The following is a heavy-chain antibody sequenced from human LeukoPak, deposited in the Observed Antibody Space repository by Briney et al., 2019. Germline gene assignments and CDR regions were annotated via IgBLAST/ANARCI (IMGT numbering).Heavy chain of an antibody. D-gene: IGHD3-3*01. V-gene: IGHV3-21*01. CDR2: ISISSNYI. CDR1: GFTFSRYS. Sequence: GGSLRLSCAASGFTFSRYSMNWVRQAPGKGLEWVSSISISSNYIYYTDSVKGRCTLSRDNGKNSLYLQMNSPRAEDTAVYFCARGPRLGVVERDAFDIWGQGTMVTVSS. CDR3: ARGPRLGVVERDAFDI. J-gene: IGHJ3*02.